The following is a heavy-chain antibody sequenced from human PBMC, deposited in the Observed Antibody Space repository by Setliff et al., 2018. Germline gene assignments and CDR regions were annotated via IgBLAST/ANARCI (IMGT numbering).Heavy chain of an antibody. CDR3: ARDTSSDWAAWFDP. CDR2: VFVDGST. D-gene: IGHD3-22*01. J-gene: IGHJ5*02. Sequence: SETLSLPCTVSGDSISTYYWSWIRRPAGKGLEWIGRVFVDGSTNYNPSLKSRVTMSVDTSKNQFSLKLTSVTAADTAIYYCARDTSSDWAAWFDPWSQGILVTVSS. CDR1: GDSISTYY. V-gene: IGHV4-4*07.